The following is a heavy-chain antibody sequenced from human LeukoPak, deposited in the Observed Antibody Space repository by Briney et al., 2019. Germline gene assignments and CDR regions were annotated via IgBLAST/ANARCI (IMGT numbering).Heavy chain of an antibody. CDR1: GFTFSNFA. Sequence: GGSLRLSCTASGFTFSNFAMSWVRQAPGKGLEWVSSMSGVGVSTYYADSVKGRFTISRDNSKNTLYLQMHSLRAEDTAVYYCAKVRAGHYFDYWGQGTLVTVSS. V-gene: IGHV3-23*01. D-gene: IGHD6-19*01. CDR2: MSGVGVST. J-gene: IGHJ4*02. CDR3: AKVRAGHYFDY.